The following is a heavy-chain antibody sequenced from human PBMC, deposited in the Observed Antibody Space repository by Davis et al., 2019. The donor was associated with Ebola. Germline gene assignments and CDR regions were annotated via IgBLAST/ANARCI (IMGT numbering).Heavy chain of an antibody. V-gene: IGHV1-18*04. J-gene: IGHJ3*02. D-gene: IGHD6-13*01. Sequence: AASVKVSCKTSGYSFTSYGISWVRQAPGQGLEWMGWISSSGDNTKSAQKVQDRVILTIDKSMSTAYMEVRSLRSDDTAVYYCARDPKYATVWYRQIHHGFEIWGQGTMVTVSS. CDR1: GYSFTSYG. CDR3: ARDPKYATVWYRQIHHGFEI. CDR2: ISSSGDNT.